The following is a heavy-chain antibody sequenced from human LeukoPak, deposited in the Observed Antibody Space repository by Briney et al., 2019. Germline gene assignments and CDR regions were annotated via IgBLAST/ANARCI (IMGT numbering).Heavy chain of an antibody. V-gene: IGHV4-59*01. CDR2: IYYSGST. J-gene: IGHJ4*02. CDR3: ARDGLYYDSSGLLL. Sequence: SETLSLTCTVSGGSISSYYWSWLRQPPGKGLEWIGYIYYSGSTNYNPSLKSRVTISVDTSKNQFSLKLSSVTAADRAVYYCARDGLYYDSSGLLLWGQGTLVTVSS. CDR1: GGSISSYY. D-gene: IGHD3-22*01.